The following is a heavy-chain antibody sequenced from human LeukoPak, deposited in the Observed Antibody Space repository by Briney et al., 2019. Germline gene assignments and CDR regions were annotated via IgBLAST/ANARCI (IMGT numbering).Heavy chain of an antibody. Sequence: SETLSLTCTVSGGSISSYYWSWIQQPPGKGLEWIGYIYDSGSTNYNPSLKSRVTISVDTSKNQFSLKLSSVTAADTAVYYCARGDKDILTGYYKGFDYWGQGTLVTVSS. J-gene: IGHJ4*02. D-gene: IGHD3-9*01. CDR3: ARGDKDILTGYYKGFDY. CDR1: GGSISSYY. CDR2: IYDSGST. V-gene: IGHV4-59*01.